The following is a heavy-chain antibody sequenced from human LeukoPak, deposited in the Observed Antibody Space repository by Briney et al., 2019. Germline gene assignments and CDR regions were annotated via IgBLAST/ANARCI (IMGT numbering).Heavy chain of an antibody. CDR1: GYTFTSYA. V-gene: IGHV1-3*01. CDR3: ARDHLTYSGSYYSAYAFDI. Sequence: ASVKVSCKASGYTFTSYAMHWVRQAPGQRLEWMGWINAGNGNTKYSQKFQGRVTITRDTSASTAYMELSSLRSEDTAVYYCARDHLTYSGSYYSAYAFDIWGQGTMVTVSS. J-gene: IGHJ3*02. CDR2: INAGNGNT. D-gene: IGHD1-26*01.